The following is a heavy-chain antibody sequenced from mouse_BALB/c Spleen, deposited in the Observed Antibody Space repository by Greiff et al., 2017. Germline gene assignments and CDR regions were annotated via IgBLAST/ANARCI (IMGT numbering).Heavy chain of an antibody. Sequence: EVQLVESGGGLVQPGGSLRLSCATSGFTFTDYYMSWVRQPPGKALEWLGFIRNKANGYTTEYSASVKGRFTISRDNSQSILYLQMNTLRAEDSATYYCAREYYDDAMDYWGQGTSVTVSS. CDR3: AREYYDDAMDY. CDR2: IRNKANGYTT. D-gene: IGHD2-4*01. V-gene: IGHV7-3*02. J-gene: IGHJ4*01. CDR1: GFTFTDYY.